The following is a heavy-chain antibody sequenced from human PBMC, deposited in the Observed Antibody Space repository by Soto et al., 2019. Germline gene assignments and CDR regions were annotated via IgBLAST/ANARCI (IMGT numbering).Heavy chain of an antibody. CDR3: ARALRGIVVVPAASHP. CDR2: ISAYNGNT. CDR1: GYTFTSYG. D-gene: IGHD2-2*01. Sequence: ASVKVSCKASGYTFTSYGISWVRQAPGQGLEWMGWISAYNGNTNYAQKLQGRVTMTTDTSTSTAYMELRSLRSDDTAVYYCARALRGIVVVPAASHPWGNGTLVTVPS. J-gene: IGHJ4*03. V-gene: IGHV1-18*01.